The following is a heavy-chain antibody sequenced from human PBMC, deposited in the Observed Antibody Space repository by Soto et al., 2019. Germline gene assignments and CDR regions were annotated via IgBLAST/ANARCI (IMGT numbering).Heavy chain of an antibody. D-gene: IGHD4-17*01. J-gene: IGHJ3*02. CDR3: ARYPTDQGTTRRAFDI. Sequence: SETLSLTCTVSGGSISSSSYYWGWIRQPPGKGLEWIGSIYYSGSTYYNPSLKSRVTISVDTSKNQFSLKLSSVTAADTAVYYCARYPTDQGTTRRAFDIWGQGTMVTVSS. V-gene: IGHV4-39*07. CDR2: IYYSGST. CDR1: GGSISSSSYY.